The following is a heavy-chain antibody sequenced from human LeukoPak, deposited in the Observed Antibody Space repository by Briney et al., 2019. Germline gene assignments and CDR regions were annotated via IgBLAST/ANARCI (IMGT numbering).Heavy chain of an antibody. J-gene: IGHJ3*02. CDR2: IYTSGST. D-gene: IGHD2-2*01. Sequence: SETLSLTCTVSGGSISSYYWSWIRQPAGKGLEWIGRIYTSGSTNYNPSLKSRVTMSVDTSKNQFSLKLSSVTAADTAVYYCARDHCSSTSCYQGDAFDIWGQGTMVTVSS. CDR1: GGSISSYY. CDR3: ARDHCSSTSCYQGDAFDI. V-gene: IGHV4-4*07.